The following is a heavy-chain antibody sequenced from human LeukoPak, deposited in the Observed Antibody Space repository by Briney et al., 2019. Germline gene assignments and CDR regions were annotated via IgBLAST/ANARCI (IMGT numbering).Heavy chain of an antibody. CDR3: ARGRVYSGTSFPSY. J-gene: IGHJ4*02. V-gene: IGHV1-2*02. CDR1: GYTFTGYH. D-gene: IGHD1-26*01. CDR2: VNPNSGAT. Sequence: ASVKVSCKTSGYTFTGYHMHWVRQAPGQGFEWMGWVNPNSGATNYAQKFQGRVNMTRDTSIGTAYTELNSLTSDDTAVYYCARGRVYSGTSFPSYWGQGTLVTVST.